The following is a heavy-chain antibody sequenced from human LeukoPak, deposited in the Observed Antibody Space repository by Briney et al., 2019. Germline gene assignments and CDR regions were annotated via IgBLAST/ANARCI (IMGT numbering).Heavy chain of an antibody. CDR3: ARQISDYYYYYIDV. V-gene: IGHV4-39*01. D-gene: IGHD3-10*01. J-gene: IGHJ6*03. CDR2: IYYSGTT. CDR1: GGSISSSHYY. Sequence: PSETLSLTCTVSGGSISSSHYYWGGIRQTPGKGLEWIGTIYYSGTTYYNPSLESRATISEDTSKNQFSLTLRSVTAADTAVYYCARQISDYYYYYIDVWGKGTTVTVSS.